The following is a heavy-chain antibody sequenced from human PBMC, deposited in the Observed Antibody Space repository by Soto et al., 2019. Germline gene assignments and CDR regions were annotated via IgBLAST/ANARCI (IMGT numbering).Heavy chain of an antibody. J-gene: IGHJ6*02. D-gene: IGHD3-10*01. CDR3: AITSEVIIASDYYYYGMDV. CDR2: IILILGTT. Sequence: VQLVQSGAEVKMPGSSVKVSCKASGVTVSTSAISWVRQAPGQGLEWMGVIILILGTTNYAQKFQGRVTITADEPTSTAYMELSSLRSEDTAVYYCAITSEVIIASDYYYYGMDVWGQGTTVTVSS. V-gene: IGHV1-69*01. CDR1: GVTVSTSA.